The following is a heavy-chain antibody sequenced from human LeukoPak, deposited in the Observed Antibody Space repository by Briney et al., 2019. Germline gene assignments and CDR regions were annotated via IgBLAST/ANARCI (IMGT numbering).Heavy chain of an antibody. J-gene: IGHJ5*02. Sequence: GGSLRLSCAASGFTFSSYSMNWVRQAPGKGLEWVSSISSSSSYIYYADSVKGRFTISRDNAKNSLYLQMNSLRAKDTAVYYCARGGGAYSSSLGWFDRWGQGTLVTVSS. V-gene: IGHV3-21*01. CDR1: GFTFSSYS. D-gene: IGHD6-6*01. CDR2: ISSSSSYI. CDR3: ARGGGAYSSSLGWFDR.